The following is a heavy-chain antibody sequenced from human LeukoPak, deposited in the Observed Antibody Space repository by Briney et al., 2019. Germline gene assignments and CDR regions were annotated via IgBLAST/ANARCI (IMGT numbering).Heavy chain of an antibody. CDR3: AKVLSSGYYYDC. CDR1: GFIFSNYS. Sequence: GGSLRLSCATSGFIFSNYSMNWVRQAPGKGLEWVSGISGGGDRTHYGDSVKGRFTVSRDNSKNTLYLQMDGLRAEDTTIYYCAKVLSSGYYYDCWGQGTLVTVSS. V-gene: IGHV3-23*01. J-gene: IGHJ4*02. D-gene: IGHD3-22*01. CDR2: ISGGGDRT.